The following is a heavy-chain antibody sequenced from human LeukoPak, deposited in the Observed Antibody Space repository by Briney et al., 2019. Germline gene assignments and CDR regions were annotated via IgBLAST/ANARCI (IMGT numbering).Heavy chain of an antibody. V-gene: IGHV3-7*04. J-gene: IGHJ4*02. Sequence: GGSLRPSCAASGFTFSSYWMSWVRQAPGKGLEWVANIKQDGGEKYYVDSVKGRFTISRDNAKNSLYLQMNSLRPEDTAVYYCAGRGDGNLYYFDHWGQGTLVTASS. CDR2: IKQDGGEK. CDR1: GFTFSSYW. CDR3: AGRGDGNLYYFDH. D-gene: IGHD5-24*01.